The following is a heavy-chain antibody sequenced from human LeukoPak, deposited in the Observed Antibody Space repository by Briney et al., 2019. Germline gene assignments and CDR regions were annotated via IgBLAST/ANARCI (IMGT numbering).Heavy chain of an antibody. V-gene: IGHV4-4*07. D-gene: IGHD6-13*01. CDR1: GGSISSYY. CDR3: ARSSPPGIAAAGSGYDAFDI. J-gene: IGHJ3*02. CDR2: IYTSGST. Sequence: PSETLSLTCTVSGGSISSYYWSWIRQPAGKGLEWIGRIYTSGSTNYNPSLKSRVTMSVDTSKKQFSLKLSSVTAADTAVYYCARSSPPGIAAAGSGYDAFDIWGQGTMVTVSS.